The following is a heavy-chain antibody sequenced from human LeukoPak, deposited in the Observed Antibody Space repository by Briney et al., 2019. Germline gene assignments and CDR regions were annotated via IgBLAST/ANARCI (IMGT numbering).Heavy chain of an antibody. D-gene: IGHD6-13*01. Sequence: GSLRLSCAASGFTFSDYYMSWIRQPPGKGLEWIGSIYYGGSTNYNPSLKSRVTISVDTSKNQFSLKLSSVTAADTAVYYCARVYYSSSYDYWYFDLWGRGTLVTVSS. CDR1: GFTFSDYY. J-gene: IGHJ2*01. V-gene: IGHV4-59*01. CDR3: ARVYYSSSYDYWYFDL. CDR2: IYYGGST.